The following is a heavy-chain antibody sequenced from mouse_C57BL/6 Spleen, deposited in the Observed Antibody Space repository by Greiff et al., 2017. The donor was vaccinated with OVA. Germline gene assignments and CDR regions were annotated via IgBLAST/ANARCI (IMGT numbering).Heavy chain of an antibody. D-gene: IGHD1-1*01. CDR2: ISSGSSTI. V-gene: IGHV5-17*01. Sequence: EVMLVESGGGLVKPGGSLKLSCAASGFTFSDYGMHWVRQAPEKGLEWVAYISSGSSTIYYADTVKGRFTISRDNAKNTLFLQMTSLRSEDTAMYYCARGIIGITTVPYYCDYWGQGTTLTVSS. J-gene: IGHJ2*01. CDR1: GFTFSDYG. CDR3: ARGIIGITTVPYYCDY.